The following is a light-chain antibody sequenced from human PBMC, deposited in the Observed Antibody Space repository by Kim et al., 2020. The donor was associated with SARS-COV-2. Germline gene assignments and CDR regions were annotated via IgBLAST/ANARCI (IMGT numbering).Light chain of an antibody. Sequence: EIVMTQSPATLSVSPGERATLSCRASQSVSSNLAWYQQKPGQAPRLLIYGASTRATGIPGRFSGSGSGTEFTLTISSLQSEDFAVYYCQQYSHWPLTFGEGPRWIS. CDR3: QQYSHWPLT. CDR2: GAS. CDR1: QSVSSN. J-gene: IGKJ4*01. V-gene: IGKV3-15*01.